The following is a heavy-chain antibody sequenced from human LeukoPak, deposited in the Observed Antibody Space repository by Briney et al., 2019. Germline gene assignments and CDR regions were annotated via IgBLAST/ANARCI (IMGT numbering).Heavy chain of an antibody. CDR2: IYTSGST. D-gene: IGHD6-6*01. V-gene: IGHV4-4*07. CDR1: GGSISSYY. J-gene: IGHJ4*02. Sequence: PWETLALTCTVSGGSISSYYWSWIRQPAGKGLEWIGRIYTSGSTNYNPSLKSRVTMSVDTSKNQFSLKLSSVTAADTAVYYCARDKEYSSSSDFDYWGQGTLVTVSS. CDR3: ARDKEYSSSSDFDY.